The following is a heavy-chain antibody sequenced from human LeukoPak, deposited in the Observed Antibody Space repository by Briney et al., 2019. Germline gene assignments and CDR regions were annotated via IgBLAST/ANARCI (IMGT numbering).Heavy chain of an antibody. D-gene: IGHD3-10*01. J-gene: IGHJ4*02. V-gene: IGHV3-30-3*01. CDR2: ISYDGSNK. Sequence: HPGGSLRLSCAASGFTFSSYAMHWVRQAPGKGLEWVAVISYDGSNKYYADSVKGRFTISRDNSKNTLYLQMNSLRAEDTAVYYCARALLTTEVFDYWGQGTLVTVSS. CDR1: GFTFSSYA. CDR3: ARALLTTEVFDY.